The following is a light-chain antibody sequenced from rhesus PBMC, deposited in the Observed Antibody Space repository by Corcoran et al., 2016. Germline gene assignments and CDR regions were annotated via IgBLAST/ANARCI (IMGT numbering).Light chain of an antibody. V-gene: IGKV1-25*01. CDR3: QHYYSTPWT. CDR2: EAS. J-gene: IGKJ1*01. CDR1: QGITND. Sequence: DIQMTQSPSSLSASVGDRVTITCRASQGITNDLDWYQQKPGETPKLLIYEASSLQSGIPLRFIGSGSGTDVTLTISSLQPEDFATYYCQHYYSTPWTFGQGTKVEIK.